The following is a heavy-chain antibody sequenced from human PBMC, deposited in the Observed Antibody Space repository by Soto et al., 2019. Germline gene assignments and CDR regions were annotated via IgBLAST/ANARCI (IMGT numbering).Heavy chain of an antibody. CDR2: ISGSGGST. V-gene: IGHV3-23*01. Sequence: EVQLLESGGGLVQPRGSLRLSCAASGFTFSSYAMSWVRQAPGKGLAWVSAISGSGGSTYYADSVKGRFTISRDNSKNTRYMQINSLRAEDTAVYYCAKYGGYYYRRLNAFDIWGQGTMVNVSS. J-gene: IGHJ3*02. CDR1: GFTFSSYA. CDR3: AKYGGYYYRRLNAFDI. D-gene: IGHD3-22*01.